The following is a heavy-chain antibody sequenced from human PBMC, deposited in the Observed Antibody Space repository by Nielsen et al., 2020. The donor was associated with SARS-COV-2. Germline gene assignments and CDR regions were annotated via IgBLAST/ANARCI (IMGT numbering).Heavy chain of an antibody. CDR2: IIPIFGTA. Sequence: KVSCKASGYTFSGHAMNWVRQAPGQGLEWMGGIIPIFGTANYAQKFQGRVTITADESTSTAYMELSSLRSEDTAVYYCARVTRYYDSSGYYSDYWGQGTLVTVSS. V-gene: IGHV1-69*01. J-gene: IGHJ4*02. D-gene: IGHD3-22*01. CDR1: GYTFSGHA. CDR3: ARVTRYYDSSGYYSDY.